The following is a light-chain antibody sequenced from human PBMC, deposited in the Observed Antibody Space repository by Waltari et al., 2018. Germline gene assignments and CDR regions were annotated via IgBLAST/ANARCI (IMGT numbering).Light chain of an antibody. CDR1: SSNIGRNV. Sequence: QSVLTQPPSASGTPGQRVTISCSGSSSNIGRNVANWYQQLPGTAPKVLIYRNNQRPSGVPGRFSGSKSGTAAALAISGRQSEDGGDYYCAAWDDSLHGPVFGAGTKVTVL. CDR2: RNN. V-gene: IGLV1-44*01. J-gene: IGLJ3*02. CDR3: AAWDDSLHGPV.